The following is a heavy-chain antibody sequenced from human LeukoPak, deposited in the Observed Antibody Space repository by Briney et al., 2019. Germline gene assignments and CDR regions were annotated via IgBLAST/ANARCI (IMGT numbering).Heavy chain of an antibody. CDR2: INPNSGGT. D-gene: IGHD3-16*02. V-gene: IGHV1-2*04. Sequence: ASVKVSCTAYGYTFTGYYMHWVRQAPGQGLEWMGWINPNSGGTNYAQKFQGWVTMTRDTSISTAYMELSRLRSDDTAVYYCARNRFGGVIDYGMDVWGKGTTVTVSS. CDR1: GYTFTGYY. J-gene: IGHJ6*04. CDR3: ARNRFGGVIDYGMDV.